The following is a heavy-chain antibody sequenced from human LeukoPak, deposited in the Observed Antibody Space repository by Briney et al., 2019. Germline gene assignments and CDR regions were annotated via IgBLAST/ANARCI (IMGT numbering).Heavy chain of an antibody. CDR3: VRDVGAAPDYYFDY. CDR2: IYHSGST. D-gene: IGHD1-26*01. CDR1: GGSISSNNW. V-gene: IGHV4-4*02. Sequence: SETLSLTCAVSGGSISSNNWWSWVRQPPGRGLEWIGEIYHSGSTNYNASLKGRVTISADKSKNQFSLRLTSVTAADTAVYYCVRDVGAAPDYYFDYWGQGTLVTVSS. J-gene: IGHJ4*02.